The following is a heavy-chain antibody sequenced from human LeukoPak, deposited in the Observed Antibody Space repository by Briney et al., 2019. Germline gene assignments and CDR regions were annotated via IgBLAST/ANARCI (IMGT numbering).Heavy chain of an antibody. CDR3: ARSGYSYGADSFDI. CDR1: GGSISSNSYY. D-gene: IGHD5-18*01. CDR2: IYYSGST. V-gene: IGHV4-39*07. J-gene: IGHJ3*02. Sequence: SETLSLTCTVSGGSISSNSYYWGWIRQPPGKGLKWIGSIYYSGSTKYSPSLKSRVTISVDTSKHQFFLKLSSVTAADTALYYCARSGYSYGADSFDIWGQGTMVTVSS.